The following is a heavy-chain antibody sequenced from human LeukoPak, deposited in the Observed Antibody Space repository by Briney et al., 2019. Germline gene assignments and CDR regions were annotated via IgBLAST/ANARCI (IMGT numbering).Heavy chain of an antibody. D-gene: IGHD2-2*01. CDR3: ATYRTSFIYWYFDL. CDR2: IYYSGST. Sequence: SETLSLTCTVSGGSISSSSYYWGWIRQPPGKGLEWIGSIYYSGSTYYNPSLKSRVTISVDTSKNQSSLKLSSVTAADTAVYYCATYRTSFIYWYFDLWGRGTLVTVSS. CDR1: GGSISSSSYY. J-gene: IGHJ2*01. V-gene: IGHV4-39*01.